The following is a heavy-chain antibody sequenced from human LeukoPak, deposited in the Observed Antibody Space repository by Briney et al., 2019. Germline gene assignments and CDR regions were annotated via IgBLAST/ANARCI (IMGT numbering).Heavy chain of an antibody. Sequence: PGGSLRLSCAASGFTFSNYAMQWVRQAPGKGLEWVAVISYDGINKYYADSVKGRFTISRDNSKNTLYLQMNSLRAEDTAVYYCAKGGKYSSGWSPFDYWGQGTLVTVSS. J-gene: IGHJ4*02. CDR1: GFTFSNYA. CDR2: ISYDGINK. D-gene: IGHD6-19*01. V-gene: IGHV3-30-3*01. CDR3: AKGGKYSSGWSPFDY.